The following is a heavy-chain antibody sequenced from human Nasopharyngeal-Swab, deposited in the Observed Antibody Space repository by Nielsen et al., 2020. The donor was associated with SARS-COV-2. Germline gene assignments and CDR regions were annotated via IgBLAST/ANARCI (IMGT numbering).Heavy chain of an antibody. CDR3: ARLDSSSWGARYYFDY. D-gene: IGHD6-13*01. V-gene: IGHV4-39*01. J-gene: IGHJ4*02. Sequence: SETLSLTCTVSGGSISSSSYYWGWIRQPPGKGLEWIGNIYYSGSTYYNPSLKSRVTISVDTSKNQFSLKLSSVTAADTAVYYCARLDSSSWGARYYFDYWGQGTLVTVSS. CDR1: GGSISSSSYY. CDR2: IYYSGST.